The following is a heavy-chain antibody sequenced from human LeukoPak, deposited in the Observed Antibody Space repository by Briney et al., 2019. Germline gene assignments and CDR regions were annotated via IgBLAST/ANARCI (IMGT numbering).Heavy chain of an antibody. CDR2: ISSSSSYI. CDR1: GFTFSSYS. Sequence: GGSLRLSCAASGFTFSSYSMNWVRQAPGKGLEWVSSISSSSSYIYYADSVKGRFTISRDNSKNTLYLQMNSLRAEDTAVYYCAKFLVQWLVERNAFDIWGQGTMVTVSS. J-gene: IGHJ3*02. V-gene: IGHV3-21*04. D-gene: IGHD6-19*01. CDR3: AKFLVQWLVERNAFDI.